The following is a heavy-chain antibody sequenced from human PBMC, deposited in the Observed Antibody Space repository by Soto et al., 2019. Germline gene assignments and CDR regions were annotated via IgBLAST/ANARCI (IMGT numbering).Heavy chain of an antibody. V-gene: IGHV1-18*04. CDR1: GYTFTSYG. J-gene: IGHJ5*02. CDR3: ARGKGGYGSGRYEGAYWFDP. Sequence: ASVKVSCKASGYTFTSYGISWVRQAPGQGLEWMGWISAYNGNTNYAQKLQGRVTMTTDTSTSTAYMELRSLRSDDTAVYYCARGKGGYGSGRYEGAYWFDPWGQGTLVTVSS. CDR2: ISAYNGNT. D-gene: IGHD3-10*01.